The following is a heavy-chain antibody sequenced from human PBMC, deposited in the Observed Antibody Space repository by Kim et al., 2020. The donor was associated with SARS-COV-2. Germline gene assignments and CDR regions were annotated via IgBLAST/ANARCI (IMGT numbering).Heavy chain of an antibody. J-gene: IGHJ6*02. CDR2: INPNTGGT. CDR3: AREDAHYNGLDV. Sequence: ASVKVSCKASGSPFTGYYIHWVRQAPGQGLEWLGRINPNTGGTKYAQNFQGRVTMTRDTSISTAYMELSSLISDDMVVYYCAREDAHYNGLDVWGQGTTVTVS. CDR1: GSPFTGYY. V-gene: IGHV1-2*05.